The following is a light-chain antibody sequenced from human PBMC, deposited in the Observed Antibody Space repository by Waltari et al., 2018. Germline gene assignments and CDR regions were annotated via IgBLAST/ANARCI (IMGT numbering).Light chain of an antibody. CDR3: CSYAGSSTSSVV. Sequence: QSALTQPASVSGSPGQSTTISCTGSTRYVGGYSLASWYQQHPGKPPKLLIYGVTKRPSGVSHRFSGSKSGNTASLTISGLQTEDEADYYCCSYAGSSTSSVVFGTGTKVIVL. CDR2: GVT. V-gene: IGLV2-23*02. CDR1: TRYVGGYSL. J-gene: IGLJ1*01.